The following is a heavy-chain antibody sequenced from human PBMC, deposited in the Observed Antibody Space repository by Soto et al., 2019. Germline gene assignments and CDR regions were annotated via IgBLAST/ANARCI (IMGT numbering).Heavy chain of an antibody. V-gene: IGHV1-69*13. Sequence: SVKVSCKASGVTFGKNAFSWVRQAPGQGLEWMGGIIPFFHAPNYAQKFQGRVTITADESMNMVFMEMSSLRSEDTAIYYCAKSRAAAPPRVGMDVWGQGTTVTVSS. D-gene: IGHD6-25*01. J-gene: IGHJ6*02. CDR2: IIPFFHAP. CDR1: GVTFGKNA. CDR3: AKSRAAAPPRVGMDV.